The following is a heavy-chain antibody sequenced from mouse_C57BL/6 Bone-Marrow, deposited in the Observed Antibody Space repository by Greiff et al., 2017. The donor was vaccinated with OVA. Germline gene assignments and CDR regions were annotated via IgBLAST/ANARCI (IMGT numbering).Heavy chain of an antibody. D-gene: IGHD6-1*01. Sequence: VKLQESGAELVKPGASVKLSCKASGYTFTSYWMHWVKQRPGQGLEWIGMIHPNSGSTNYNEKFKSKATLTVDKSSSTAYMQLSSLTSEDSAVYYCAGHGYFVVWGTGTTVTVSS. V-gene: IGHV1-64*01. J-gene: IGHJ1*03. CDR2: IHPNSGST. CDR3: AGHGYFVV. CDR1: GYTFTSYW.